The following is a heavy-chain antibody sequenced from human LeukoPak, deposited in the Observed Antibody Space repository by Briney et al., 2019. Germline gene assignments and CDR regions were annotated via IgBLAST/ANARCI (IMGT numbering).Heavy chain of an antibody. CDR3: ARDPVGQRFSGYYMDV. J-gene: IGHJ6*03. D-gene: IGHD3-3*01. CDR2: ISGSGGST. CDR1: GFTFSSYA. Sequence: GGSLRLSCAASGFTFSSYAMSWVRQAPGKGLEWVSAISGSGGSTYYADSVKGRFTISRDNAKNSLYLQMNSLRAEDTAVYYCARDPVGQRFSGYYMDVWGKGTTVTVSS. V-gene: IGHV3-23*01.